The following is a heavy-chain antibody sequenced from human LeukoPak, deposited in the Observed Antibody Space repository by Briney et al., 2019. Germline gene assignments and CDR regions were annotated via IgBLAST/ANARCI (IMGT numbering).Heavy chain of an antibody. J-gene: IGHJ4*02. CDR2: INAGNGNT. D-gene: IGHD1-26*01. V-gene: IGHV1-3*03. CDR1: GYTFTSYA. Sequence: GASVKVSCKASGYTFTSYAMHWVRQAPGQRLEWMGWINAGNGNTKYSQEFQGRVTITRDTSASTAYMELSSLRSEDMAVYYCATDQYSGSYYNNYWGQGTLVTVSS. CDR3: ATDQYSGSYYNNY.